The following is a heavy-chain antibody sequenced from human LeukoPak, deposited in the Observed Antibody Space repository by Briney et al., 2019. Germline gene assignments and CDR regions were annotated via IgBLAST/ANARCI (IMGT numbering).Heavy chain of an antibody. CDR3: ARAPDSSGYYYADY. J-gene: IGHJ4*02. CDR2: LNHSGST. Sequence: SETLSLTCAVYGGPFSGYYWSWIRQPPGKGLEWIGELNHSGSTNYNPSLKSRVTISVDTSKNQFSLKLSSVTAADTAVYYCARAPDSSGYYYADYWGQGTLVTVSS. V-gene: IGHV4-34*01. CDR1: GGPFSGYY. D-gene: IGHD3-22*01.